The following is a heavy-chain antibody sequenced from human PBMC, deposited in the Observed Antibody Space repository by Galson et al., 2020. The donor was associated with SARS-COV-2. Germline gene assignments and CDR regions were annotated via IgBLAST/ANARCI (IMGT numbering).Heavy chain of an antibody. CDR2: ISSGRTYI. CDR1: GFTLSSYS. Sequence: GGSLRLSCAVSGFTLSSYSMNWVRQAPGKGLEWVSSISSGRTYIYYADSVKGRFTISRDNAKNTVFLQMNSLRAEDTAVYYCATVTPAENDRWGQGTLVTVS. V-gene: IGHV3-21*01. CDR3: ATVTPAENDR. D-gene: IGHD4-17*01. J-gene: IGHJ4*02.